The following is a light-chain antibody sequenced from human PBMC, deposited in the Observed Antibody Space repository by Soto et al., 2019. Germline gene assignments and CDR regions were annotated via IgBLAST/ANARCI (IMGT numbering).Light chain of an antibody. J-gene: IGLJ3*02. CDR2: RNH. CDR1: RSNIGAGYD. Sequence: QSVLTQPPSASGTPGQRVIISCTGTRSNIGAGYDVHWYQQIPGTAPKLLIYRNHDRPSGVPDRFSGSKSGTSASLTITGLQAEDEADYYCQSYDTSVSGARVFGGGTKLTVL. CDR3: QSYDTSVSGARV. V-gene: IGLV1-40*01.